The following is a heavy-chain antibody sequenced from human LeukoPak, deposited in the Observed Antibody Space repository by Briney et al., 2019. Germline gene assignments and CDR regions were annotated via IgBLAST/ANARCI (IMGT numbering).Heavy chain of an antibody. Sequence: SETLSLTCTVSGGSVSSYYWSWIRQPPGKGLEWIGYIYYSGSTKNNPSLKSRVTISVDTPKNQFSLRLTSVTAADTAVYYCARLLVGPEYYYDSSGYYYDYWGQGTLVTVSS. CDR3: ARLLVGPEYYYDSSGYYYDY. J-gene: IGHJ4*02. D-gene: IGHD3-22*01. CDR2: IYYSGST. V-gene: IGHV4-59*08. CDR1: GGSVSSYY.